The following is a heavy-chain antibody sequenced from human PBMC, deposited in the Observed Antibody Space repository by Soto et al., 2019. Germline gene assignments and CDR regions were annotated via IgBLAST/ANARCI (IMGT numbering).Heavy chain of an antibody. V-gene: IGHV3-48*02. D-gene: IGHD6-19*01. CDR3: ARVPNTAVAGRFDY. J-gene: IGHJ4*02. CDR2: ITGGSTI. Sequence: GGSLRLSCAASGFTFSSYSMNWVRQAPGKGLECVSYITGGSTIYYADSVKGRFTVSRDNAENSLYLQMNSLRDEDTAVYYCARVPNTAVAGRFDYWGQGTLVTVSS. CDR1: GFTFSSYS.